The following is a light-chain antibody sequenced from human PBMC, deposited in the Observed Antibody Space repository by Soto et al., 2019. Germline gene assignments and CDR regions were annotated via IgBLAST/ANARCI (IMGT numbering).Light chain of an antibody. V-gene: IGKV4-1*01. CDR1: QSVLSSANNLNY. Sequence: DIVMTQSPDSLAVSLGERATFNCKSSQSVLSSANNLNYLAWYQQRPGQPPKLLIYWASIRESGVPDRSSGSGSGTDFTLNISSLQSEDVAVYYCQQHHTAPLTFGGGTKVEIK. CDR2: WAS. J-gene: IGKJ4*01. CDR3: QQHHTAPLT.